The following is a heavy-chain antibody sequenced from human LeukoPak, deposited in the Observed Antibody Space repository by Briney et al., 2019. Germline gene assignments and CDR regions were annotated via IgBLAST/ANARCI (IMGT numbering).Heavy chain of an antibody. CDR1: GGSFSGYY. CDR3: ARDKSFDFWSGFPFDP. V-gene: IGHV4-34*01. D-gene: IGHD3-3*01. Sequence: PSETLSLTCAVYGGSFSGYYWSWIRQPPGKGLEWIGEINHSGSTNYNPSLKSRVAISVDASKNQFSLKLSSVTAADTAVYYCARDKSFDFWSGFPFDPWGQGTLVTVSS. CDR2: INHSGST. J-gene: IGHJ5*02.